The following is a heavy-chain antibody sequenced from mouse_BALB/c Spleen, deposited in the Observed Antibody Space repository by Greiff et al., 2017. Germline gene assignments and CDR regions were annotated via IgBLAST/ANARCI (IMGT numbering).Heavy chain of an antibody. V-gene: IGHV1-9*01. CDR2: ILPGSGST. J-gene: IGHJ2*01. D-gene: IGHD2-4*01. CDR1: GYTFSSYW. Sequence: QVHVKQSGAELMKPGASVKISCKATGYTFSSYWIEWVKQRPGHGLEWIGEILPGSGSTNYNEKFKGKATFTADTSSNTAYMQLSSLTSEDSAVYYCARGTMITRFDYWGQGTTLTVSS. CDR3: ARGTMITRFDY.